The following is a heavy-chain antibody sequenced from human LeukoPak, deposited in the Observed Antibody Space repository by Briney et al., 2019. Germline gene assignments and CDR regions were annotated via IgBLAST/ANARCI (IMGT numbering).Heavy chain of an antibody. CDR1: GGSISSSSYY. D-gene: IGHD1-7*01. Sequence: SETLSLTCTVSGGSISSSSYYWGWIRQPPGKGLEWIGSIYYSGSTYYNPSLKSRVTISVDTSKNQFSLKLSSVTAADTAVYYCAREHLELRVFDYWGQGTLVTVSS. J-gene: IGHJ4*02. V-gene: IGHV4-39*02. CDR2: IYYSGST. CDR3: AREHLELRVFDY.